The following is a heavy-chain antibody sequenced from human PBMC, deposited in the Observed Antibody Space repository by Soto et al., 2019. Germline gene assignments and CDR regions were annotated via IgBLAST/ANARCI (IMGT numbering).Heavy chain of an antibody. D-gene: IGHD3-10*01. Sequence: GGSMRLSCAASGFTFSNVWMSWVRQAPGKGLEWVGRIKSKTDGGTTDYAAPVKGRFTISRDDSKNTLYLQMNSLKTEDTAVYYCTTDRSGYVLLWFGESAADDYWGQGTLVTVSS. CDR3: TTDRSGYVLLWFGESAADDY. CDR2: IKSKTDGGTT. J-gene: IGHJ4*02. CDR1: GFTFSNVW. V-gene: IGHV3-15*01.